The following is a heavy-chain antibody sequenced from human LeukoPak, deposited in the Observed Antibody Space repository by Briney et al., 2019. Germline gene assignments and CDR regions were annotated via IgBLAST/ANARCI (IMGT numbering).Heavy chain of an antibody. CDR2: IYSGGDT. CDR3: AKERNLEIAVAGTIFDY. J-gene: IGHJ4*02. V-gene: IGHV3-66*01. CDR1: GFTVSSNY. Sequence: GGSLRLSCAASGFTVSSNYMGWVRQAPGKGLEWVTVIYSGGDTYYADSVKGRFTISRDNSKNMIYLEMTSLKAEDTAVYYCAKERNLEIAVAGTIFDYWGQGTLVTVSS. D-gene: IGHD6-19*01.